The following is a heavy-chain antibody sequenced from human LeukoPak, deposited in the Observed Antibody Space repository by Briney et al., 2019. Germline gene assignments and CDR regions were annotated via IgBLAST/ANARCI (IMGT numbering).Heavy chain of an antibody. CDR3: ARALEFAVAGTEYFQH. D-gene: IGHD6-19*01. J-gene: IGHJ1*01. Sequence: GGSLRLSCAASGFTFDDYGMSWVRQAPGKGLVWVSRINSDGSSTSYADSVKGRFTISRDNAKNTLYLQMNSLRAEDTAVYYCARALEFAVAGTEYFQHWGQGTLVTVSS. CDR2: INSDGSST. V-gene: IGHV3-74*01. CDR1: GFTFDDYG.